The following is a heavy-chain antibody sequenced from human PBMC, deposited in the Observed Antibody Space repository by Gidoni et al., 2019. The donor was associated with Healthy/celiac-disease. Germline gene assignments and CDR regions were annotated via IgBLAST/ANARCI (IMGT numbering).Heavy chain of an antibody. Sequence: EVQLVESGGGLVQPGGSLRLSCAASGFTVGSTYMSWVRQAPGKGLEWVSVIYSGGSTYYADSVKGRCTISRDNSKNTLYLQMNSLRAEDTAVYYCARDTIAAAGKNYYGMDVWGQGTTVTVSS. CDR3: ARDTIAAAGKNYYGMDV. V-gene: IGHV3-66*01. CDR1: GFTVGSTY. D-gene: IGHD6-13*01. CDR2: IYSGGST. J-gene: IGHJ6*02.